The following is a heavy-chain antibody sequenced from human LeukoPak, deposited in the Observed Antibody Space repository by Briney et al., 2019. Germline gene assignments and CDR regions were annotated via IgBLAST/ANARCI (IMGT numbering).Heavy chain of an antibody. CDR3: SRDSTSGTVVDFNY. D-gene: IGHD2-2*01. CDR2: INANNGET. J-gene: IGHJ4*02. CDR1: GYSFTTFS. V-gene: IGHV1-18*01. Sequence: ASVKVSCKTSGYSFTTFSICWVRQAPGQGLEWMGWINANNGETHYAQKFHDRVTMTTDTSTNKAYMELRGLKADDSAMYYCSRDSTSGTVVDFNYWGQGTLVTVSS.